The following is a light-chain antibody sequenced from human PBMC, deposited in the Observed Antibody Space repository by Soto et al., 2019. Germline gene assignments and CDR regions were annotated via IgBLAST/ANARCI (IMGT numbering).Light chain of an antibody. V-gene: IGKV3-15*01. Sequence: EIVMTQSPGTLSVSPGERATLSCRASQSVSSNLAWYQQKPGQAPRLLIYGASTRATGIPPMFSGSGSETAFTLTISSLQSADFAVYYCQQFYNWPRTFGQGTKVEIK. CDR2: GAS. CDR1: QSVSSN. J-gene: IGKJ1*01. CDR3: QQFYNWPRT.